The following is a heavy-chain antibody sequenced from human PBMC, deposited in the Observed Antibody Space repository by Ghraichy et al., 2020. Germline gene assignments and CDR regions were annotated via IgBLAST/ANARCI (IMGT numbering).Heavy chain of an antibody. CDR2: ISSSGSTI. V-gene: IGHV3-48*03. Sequence: GGSLRLSCAASGFTFSSYEMNWVRQAPGKGLEWVSYISSSGSTIYYADSVKGRFTISRDNAKNSLYLQMNSLRAEDTAVYYCARGGSYHYYYYMDVWGKGTTVTVSS. CDR3: ARGGSYHYYYYMDV. D-gene: IGHD2-15*01. J-gene: IGHJ6*03. CDR1: GFTFSSYE.